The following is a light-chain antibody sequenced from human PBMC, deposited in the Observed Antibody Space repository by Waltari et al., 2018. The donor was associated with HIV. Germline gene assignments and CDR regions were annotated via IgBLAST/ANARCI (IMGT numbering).Light chain of an antibody. J-gene: IGLJ2*01. V-gene: IGLV1-44*01. CDR2: NTN. CDR1: RSNIGVNS. Sequence: QSGLTQPPSASGTPGQRDTISCSGRRSNIGVNSVNWYQQLPGTAPRLLIYNTNQRPSGVPDRFSGSKSGTSAYLAISGLQAADEADYYCSAWDDDVNGLFGGGTKLTVL. CDR3: SAWDDDVNGL.